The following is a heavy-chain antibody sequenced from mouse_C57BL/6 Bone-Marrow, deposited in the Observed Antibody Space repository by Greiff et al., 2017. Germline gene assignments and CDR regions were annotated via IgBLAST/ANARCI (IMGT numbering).Heavy chain of an antibody. CDR1: GYTFTSYW. CDR3: ARDEGTTVPYWYFDV. Sequence: QVQLQQPGAELVKPGASVKLSCKASGYTFTSYWMHWVKQRPGQGLEWIGMIHPNSGSTNYNEKFKSKATLTVDKSSSTAYMQLSSLTSEDSAVYYCARDEGTTVPYWYFDVWGTGTTVTVSS. D-gene: IGHD1-1*01. J-gene: IGHJ1*03. CDR2: IHPNSGST. V-gene: IGHV1-64*01.